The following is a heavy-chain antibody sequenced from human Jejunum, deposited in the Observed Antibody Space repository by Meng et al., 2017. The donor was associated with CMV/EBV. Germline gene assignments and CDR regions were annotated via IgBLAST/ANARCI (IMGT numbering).Heavy chain of an antibody. CDR3: AITLNDVSDI. CDR1: GLTFSQYW. CDR2: IKPDGREK. V-gene: IGHV3-7*01. D-gene: IGHD1-14*01. J-gene: IGHJ3*02. Sequence: CAVSGLTFSQYWMCWVRQAPGRGLEWVANIKPDGREKNYLDSVKGRLTISRDNAKSSLYLQMNSLRAEDTAVYYCAITLNDVSDIWGQGTKVTVSS.